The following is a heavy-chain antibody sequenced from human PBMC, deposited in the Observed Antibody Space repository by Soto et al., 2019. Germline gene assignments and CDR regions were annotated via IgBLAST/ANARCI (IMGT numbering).Heavy chain of an antibody. CDR3: ARQSTGQWPTHFDY. CDR2: IDYSGIT. D-gene: IGHD6-19*01. CDR1: GGSISSSSYY. J-gene: IGHJ4*02. V-gene: IGHV4-39*01. Sequence: SETLSLTCTVSGGSISSSSYYWGWIRQPPGKGLEWIGSIDYSGITYYNASLKSRVTISVDTSNNQFSLKLSSVTAADSAVYYCARQSTGQWPTHFDYWGQGTLVTVAS.